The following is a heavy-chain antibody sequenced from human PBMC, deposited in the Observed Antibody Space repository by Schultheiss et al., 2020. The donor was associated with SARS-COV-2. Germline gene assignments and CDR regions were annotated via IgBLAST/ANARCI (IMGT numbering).Heavy chain of an antibody. D-gene: IGHD1-14*01. Sequence: SETLSLTCAVYGGSFSGYYWSWIRQPPGKGLEWIGYIYYSGSTNYNPSLKSRVTISVDTSKNQFSLKLSSVTAADTAVYYCCAGYYYYYYMDVWGKGTTVTVSS. CDR3: CAGYYYYYYMDV. CDR1: GGSFSGYY. CDR2: IYYSGST. J-gene: IGHJ6*03. V-gene: IGHV4-59*08.